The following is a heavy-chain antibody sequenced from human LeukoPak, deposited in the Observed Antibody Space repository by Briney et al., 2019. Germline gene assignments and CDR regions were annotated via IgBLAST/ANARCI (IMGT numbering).Heavy chain of an antibody. CDR2: INSDGSST. Sequence: GGSLRLSCAASGFTFSSYWMHWVRQAPGKGLVWVSRINSDGSSTSYADSVKGRLTISRDNAKNTLYLQMNSLRAEDTAVYYCASYTTVTSFDYWGQGTLVTVSS. CDR3: ASYTTVTSFDY. J-gene: IGHJ4*02. D-gene: IGHD4-17*01. CDR1: GFTFSSYW. V-gene: IGHV3-74*01.